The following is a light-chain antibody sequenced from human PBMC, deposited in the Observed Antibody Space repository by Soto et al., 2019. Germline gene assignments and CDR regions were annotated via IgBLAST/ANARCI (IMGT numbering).Light chain of an antibody. J-gene: IGKJ1*01. Sequence: DIQMIQSPSTLSASVGDRVTITCRASQNINWYLAWYQQKPGKAPKLLISEAASLPRGVPSRFSGSGSGTEFTLTISSLQPDDFATYYCQQYVKAFRSFGQGTKVDIK. V-gene: IGKV1-5*03. CDR2: EAA. CDR1: QNINWY. CDR3: QQYVKAFRS.